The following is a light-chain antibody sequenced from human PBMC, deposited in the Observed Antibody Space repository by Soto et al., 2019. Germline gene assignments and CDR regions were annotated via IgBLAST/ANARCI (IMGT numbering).Light chain of an antibody. J-gene: IGLJ1*01. V-gene: IGLV2-14*01. CDR3: CSYVGSYSYV. CDR1: SSDVGGYNY. Sequence: QSVLTQPASVSGSPGQSITISCTGTSSDVGGYNYVSWYQQHPGKAPKLMIYEVSNRPSGVPNRFSGSKSGNTASLTISGLQAEDEADYYCCSYVGSYSYVFGTGTQLTVL. CDR2: EVS.